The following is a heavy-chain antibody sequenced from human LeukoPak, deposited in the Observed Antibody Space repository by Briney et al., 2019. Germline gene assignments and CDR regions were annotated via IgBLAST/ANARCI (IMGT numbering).Heavy chain of an antibody. D-gene: IGHD3-3*01. CDR2: ISCSGGST. Sequence: PGGSLRLSCAASGFTFSSYAMSWVRQAPGKGLEWVSAISCSGGSTYYADSVKGRFTISRDNSKNTLYLQMNSLRAEDTAAYYCAKGCAHLYYDFWYGRLAFDIWGQGTMVTVSS. J-gene: IGHJ3*02. V-gene: IGHV3-23*01. CDR1: GFTFSSYA. CDR3: AKGCAHLYYDFWYGRLAFDI.